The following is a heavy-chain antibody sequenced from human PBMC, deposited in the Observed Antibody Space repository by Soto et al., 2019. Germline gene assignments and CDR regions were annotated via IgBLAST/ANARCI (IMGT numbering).Heavy chain of an antibody. Sequence: QVQLIQSGAEVKTPGASVKLSCKASGFTFTDHFLHWVRQAPGQGLEWMGMINPVGGRINYAQTCQFRATMTKDTSTPTVYLQLNSLTSEETAVYYCARGRRGTVSGFDNWGQGPVVTVSS. J-gene: IGHJ4*02. CDR2: INPVGGRI. CDR3: ARGRRGTVSGFDN. D-gene: IGHD6-25*01. CDR1: GFTFTDHF. V-gene: IGHV1-46*01.